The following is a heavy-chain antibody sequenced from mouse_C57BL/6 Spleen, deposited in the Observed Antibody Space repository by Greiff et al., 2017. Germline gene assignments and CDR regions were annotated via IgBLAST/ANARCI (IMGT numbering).Heavy chain of an antibody. CDR3: ARRSYGYVFDY. J-gene: IGHJ2*01. CDR2: IDPSDSYT. Sequence: QVQLQQPGAELVMPGASVKLSCKASGYTFTSYWMHWVKQRPGQGLEWIGEIDPSDSYTNYNQKFKGKSTLTVDKSSSTAYMQLSSLTSEDSAVYYCARRSYGYVFDYWGQGTTLTVPS. D-gene: IGHD2-2*01. V-gene: IGHV1-69*01. CDR1: GYTFTSYW.